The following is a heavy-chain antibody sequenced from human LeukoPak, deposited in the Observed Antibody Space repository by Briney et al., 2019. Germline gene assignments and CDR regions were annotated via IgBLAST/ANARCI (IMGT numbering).Heavy chain of an antibody. Sequence: GGSLRLSCAASGFTFSSYSMNWVRQAPGKGLEWVSSISSSSSYIYYADSVKGRFTISRDNAKNSLYLQMNSLRAEDTAVYYCASWSSSGWHYFDYWGQGTLVTVSS. D-gene: IGHD6-19*01. J-gene: IGHJ4*02. V-gene: IGHV3-21*01. CDR3: ASWSSSGWHYFDY. CDR2: ISSSSSYI. CDR1: GFTFSSYS.